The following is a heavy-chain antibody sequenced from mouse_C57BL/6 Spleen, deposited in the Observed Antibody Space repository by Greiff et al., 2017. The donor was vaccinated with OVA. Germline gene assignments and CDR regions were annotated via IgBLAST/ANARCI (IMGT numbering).Heavy chain of an antibody. D-gene: IGHD2-4*01. J-gene: IGHJ3*01. V-gene: IGHV14-3*01. CDR1: GFNIKNTY. Sequence: VQLQQSVAELVRPGASVKLSCTASGFNIKNTYMHWVKQRPEQGLEWIGRIDPANGNTKYAPKFQGKATITADNSSNTAYLQIRRLTTADTAVYYCARDYDYGDPAYWGQGTLVTVSA. CDR3: ARDYDYGDPAY. CDR2: IDPANGNT.